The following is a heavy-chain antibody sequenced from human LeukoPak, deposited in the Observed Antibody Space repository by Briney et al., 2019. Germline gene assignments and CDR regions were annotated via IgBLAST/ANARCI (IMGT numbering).Heavy chain of an antibody. Sequence: PGRSLRLSCAASGFTFSSYGMHWVRQAPGKGLEWEAFISYDGSNKYYADSVKGRFTISRDNSKNTVYLQMNSLRAEDTAVYCCAKDGMYYYDSSGYHHLDYWGQGTLVTVSS. CDR3: AKDGMYYYDSSGYHHLDY. J-gene: IGHJ4*02. CDR2: ISYDGSNK. D-gene: IGHD3-22*01. CDR1: GFTFSSYG. V-gene: IGHV3-30*18.